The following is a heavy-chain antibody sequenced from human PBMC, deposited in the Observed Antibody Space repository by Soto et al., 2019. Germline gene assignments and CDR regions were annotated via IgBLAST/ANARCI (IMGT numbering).Heavy chain of an antibody. CDR2: ISYDGSNK. J-gene: IGHJ5*02. V-gene: IGHV3-30*18. CDR3: AKDEVPKFDP. CDR1: GFTFSSYG. Sequence: PGGSLRLSCAASGFTFSSYGMHWVRQAPGKGLEWVAVISYDGSNKYYADSVKGRFTISRDNSKNTLYLQMNSLRAEDTAVYYCAKDEVPKFDPWGQGTLVTVSS.